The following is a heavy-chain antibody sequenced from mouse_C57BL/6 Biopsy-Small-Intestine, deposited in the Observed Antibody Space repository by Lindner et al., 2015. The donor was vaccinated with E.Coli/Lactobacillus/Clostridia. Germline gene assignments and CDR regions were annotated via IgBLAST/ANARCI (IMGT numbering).Heavy chain of an antibody. CDR2: ISAYNGDT. J-gene: IGHJ3*01. Sequence: SVKVSCKASGYTFTSYGISWVRQAPGQGLEWMGWISAYNGDTNYAQKLQGRVTVTTDTSTRTVYMELRSLRSDDTAVYYCARGRGSSYPPYHDAFDIWGQGTMVSVSS. CDR1: GYTFTSYG. D-gene: IGHD2-3*01. V-gene: IGHV1-4*01. CDR3: ARGRGSSYPPYHDAFDI.